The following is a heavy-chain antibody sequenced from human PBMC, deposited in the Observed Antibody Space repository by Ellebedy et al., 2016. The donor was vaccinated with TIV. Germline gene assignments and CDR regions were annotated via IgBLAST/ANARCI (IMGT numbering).Heavy chain of an antibody. J-gene: IGHJ6*02. Sequence: GESLKISXAASGFTFSSHSMNWVRQAPGKGLEWVSYISSSSSTIYYADSVKGRFTISRDNAKNSLYLQMNSLRAEDTAVYYCARDDYGDYVSSYYYYGMDVWGQGTTVTVSS. CDR3: ARDDYGDYVSSYYYYGMDV. CDR2: ISSSSSTI. V-gene: IGHV3-48*01. CDR1: GFTFSSHS. D-gene: IGHD4-17*01.